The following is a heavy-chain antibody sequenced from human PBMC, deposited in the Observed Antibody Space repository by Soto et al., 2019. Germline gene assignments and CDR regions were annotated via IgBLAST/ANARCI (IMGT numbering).Heavy chain of an antibody. CDR1: GGTFSSYA. J-gene: IGHJ3*02. V-gene: IGHV1-69*01. CDR3: ARDPGGSDGNDAFDI. CDR2: IIPIFGTA. D-gene: IGHD1-26*01. Sequence: QVQLVQSGAEVKKPGSSVKVSCKASGGTFSSYAISWVLQAPGQGLEWMGGIIPIFGTANYAQKFQGIVTITGDESTSTAYMELSSLRSEDTAVYYCARDPGGSDGNDAFDILGQGTMVTVSS.